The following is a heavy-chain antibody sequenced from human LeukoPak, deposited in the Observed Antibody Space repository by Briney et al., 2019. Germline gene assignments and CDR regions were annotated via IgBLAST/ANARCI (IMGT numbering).Heavy chain of an antibody. CDR1: GGTFSSYT. CDR3: ARDDPITCSSTSCYENWFDL. D-gene: IGHD2-2*01. Sequence: GASVKVSCKASGGTFSSYTISWVRQAPGQGLEWMGRIIPILGIANYAQKFQGRVTITADKSTSTAYMELSSLRSEDTAVYYCARDDPITCSSTSCYENWFDLWGQGTLVTVSS. J-gene: IGHJ5*02. V-gene: IGHV1-69*04. CDR2: IIPILGIA.